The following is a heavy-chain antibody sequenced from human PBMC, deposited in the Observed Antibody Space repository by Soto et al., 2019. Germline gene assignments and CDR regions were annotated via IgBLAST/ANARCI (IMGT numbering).Heavy chain of an antibody. V-gene: IGHV3-7*03. Sequence: GGSLRLSCVASGFTFSTYWMSWVRQAPGKGLEWVANIKQDASEKYYADSLKGRFTISRDNAKRSLYLQMNSLRAEDTAVYYCARIIRDVIRTSPHLDYRGLGTLVTVSS. J-gene: IGHJ4*02. CDR3: ARIIRDVIRTSPHLDY. D-gene: IGHD3-10*01. CDR1: GFTFSTYW. CDR2: IKQDASEK.